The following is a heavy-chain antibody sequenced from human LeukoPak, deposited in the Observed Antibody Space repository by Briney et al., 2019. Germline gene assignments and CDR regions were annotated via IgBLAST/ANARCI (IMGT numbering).Heavy chain of an antibody. CDR2: IYSGGST. D-gene: IGHD6-19*01. Sequence: PGGSLRLSCAASGFTVSSNYMSWVRQAPGKGLEWVSVIYSGGSTYYADSVKGSFTISRDNSKNTLYLQMNSLRAEDTAVYYCASMAVAGAGGGAFDIWGQGTMVTVSS. J-gene: IGHJ3*02. V-gene: IGHV3-66*01. CDR1: GFTVSSNY. CDR3: ASMAVAGAGGGAFDI.